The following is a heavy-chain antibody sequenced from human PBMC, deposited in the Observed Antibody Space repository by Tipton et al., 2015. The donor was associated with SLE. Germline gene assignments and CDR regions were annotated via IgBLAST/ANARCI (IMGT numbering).Heavy chain of an antibody. CDR2: IYTSGST. V-gene: IGHV4-59*10. CDR1: DGSFSDYY. J-gene: IGHJ2*01. D-gene: IGHD6-13*01. CDR3: ARGWAFSSTWSYFDL. Sequence: TLSLTCAIYDGSFSDYYWSWIRQPAGKGLEWIGHIYTSGSTNYNPSLKSRVTISLDTSKNQFSLKLSSVTAADTAVYYCARGWAFSSTWSYFDLWGRGTLVTVSS.